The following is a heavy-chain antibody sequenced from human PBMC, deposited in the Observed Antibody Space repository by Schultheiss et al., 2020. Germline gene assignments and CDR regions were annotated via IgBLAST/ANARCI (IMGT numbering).Heavy chain of an antibody. Sequence: GGSLRLSCAASGFTFDDYAMHWVRQAPGKGLEWVSGISWNSGSIGYADSVKGRFTISRDNAKNSLYLQMNSLRAEDTALYYCAKDPTRGDFTYGDRWFDPWGQGTLVTFSS. CDR2: ISWNSGSI. CDR3: AKDPTRGDFTYGDRWFDP. J-gene: IGHJ5*02. CDR1: GFTFDDYA. V-gene: IGHV3-9*01. D-gene: IGHD3-10*01.